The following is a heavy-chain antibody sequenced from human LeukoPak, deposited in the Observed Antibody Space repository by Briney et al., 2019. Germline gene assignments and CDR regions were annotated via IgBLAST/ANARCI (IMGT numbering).Heavy chain of an antibody. CDR3: ARNPIWFGEYNYYYYGMDV. J-gene: IGHJ6*02. D-gene: IGHD3-10*01. V-gene: IGHV4-4*07. Sequence: SETLSLTCTVSGGSISSYYWSWIRQPAGKGLEWIGRIYTSGSTNYNPSLKSRVTMSVDTSKNQFSLKLSSVTAADTAVYYCARNPIWFGEYNYYYYGMDVWGQGTTVTVSS. CDR1: GGSISSYY. CDR2: IYTSGST.